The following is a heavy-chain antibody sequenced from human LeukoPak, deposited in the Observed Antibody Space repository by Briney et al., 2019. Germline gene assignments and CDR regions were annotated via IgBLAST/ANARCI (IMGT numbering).Heavy chain of an antibody. CDR2: FFQSHKS. CDR1: GHSTTRGYY. J-gene: IGHJ4*02. D-gene: IGHD2/OR15-2a*01. CDR3: ARVLSFPYLLDS. Sequence: SETLSLTCAISGHSTTRGYYWAWFRQSPGKGLEWIATFFQSHKSFYHASLESRVTMSLDTSKSQFSLNLTSVTAADTAVYSCARVLSFPYLLDSWGRGTQVTVSS. V-gene: IGHV4-38-2*01.